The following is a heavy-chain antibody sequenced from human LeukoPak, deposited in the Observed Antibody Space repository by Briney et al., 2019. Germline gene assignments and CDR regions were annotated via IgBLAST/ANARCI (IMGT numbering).Heavy chain of an antibody. CDR2: IYHSGST. J-gene: IGHJ4*02. V-gene: IGHV4-38-2*01. Sequence: PSETLSLTCAVSGYSISSGYYWGWIRQPPGKGLEWIGSIYHSGSTYYNPSLKSRVTISVDTSKNQFSLKLSSVTAADTAVYYCARRGKVRSLEWLRGSDFDYWGQGTLVTVSS. D-gene: IGHD3-3*01. CDR1: GYSISSGYY. CDR3: ARRGKVRSLEWLRGSDFDY.